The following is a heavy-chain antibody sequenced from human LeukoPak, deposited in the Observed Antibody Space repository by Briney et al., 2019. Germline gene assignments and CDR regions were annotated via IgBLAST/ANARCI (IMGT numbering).Heavy chain of an antibody. CDR3: ARCSTPHWIFDAFDI. CDR2: INPNSGGT. CDR1: GYTFTGHY. Sequence: GASVKVSCKASGYTFTGHYMQWVRQAPGQGPEWMGWINPNSGGTNYAQKFQGRVTMTRDTSISTAYMELSGLRSDDTAVYYCARCSTPHWIFDAFDIWGQGTMVTVSS. J-gene: IGHJ3*02. V-gene: IGHV1-2*02. D-gene: IGHD1-1*01.